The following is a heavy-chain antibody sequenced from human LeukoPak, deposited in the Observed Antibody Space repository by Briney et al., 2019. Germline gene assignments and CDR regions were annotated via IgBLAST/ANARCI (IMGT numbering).Heavy chain of an antibody. CDR3: ARSVVAATETFDY. J-gene: IGHJ4*02. V-gene: IGHV3-11*04. CDR1: GFTFSYFY. CDR2: ISSSGSTI. D-gene: IGHD2-15*01. Sequence: GGSLRLSCAASGFTFSYFYMTWIRQAPGKGLEWVSYISSSGSTIHYADSVKGRFTISRDNAKNSLYLQMNSLRAEDTAVYYCARSVVAATETFDYWGQGTLVTVSS.